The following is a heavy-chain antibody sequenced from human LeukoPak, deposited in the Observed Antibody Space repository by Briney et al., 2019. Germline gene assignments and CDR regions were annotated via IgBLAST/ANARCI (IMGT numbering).Heavy chain of an antibody. CDR2: MNPNSGNT. D-gene: IGHD3-10*01. CDR3: ARDPFGEFRFDY. V-gene: IGHV1-8*01. CDR1: GYTFTSYD. J-gene: IGHJ4*02. Sequence: ASVKVSCKASGYTFTSYDINWVRQAPGQGLEWMGWMNPNSGNTGYAQKFQGRVTMTRNTSISTAYMELSSLRSEDTAVYYCARDPFGEFRFDYWGQGTLVTVSS.